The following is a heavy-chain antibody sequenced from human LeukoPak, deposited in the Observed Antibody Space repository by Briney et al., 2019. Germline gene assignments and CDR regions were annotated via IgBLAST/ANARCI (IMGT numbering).Heavy chain of an antibody. D-gene: IGHD6-19*01. CDR3: ARDRADSSGWFNYWYFAL. CDR2: ITNDGSST. CDR1: GLTFSSHW. J-gene: IGHJ2*01. Sequence: GGSLRLSCAASGLTFSSHWMHWVRQAPGKGLVWVSRITNDGSSTAYADSVKGRFTISRDNSKNTLYLQMNSLRTEDTAVYYCARDRADSSGWFNYWYFALWGRGTLVTVSS. V-gene: IGHV3-74*01.